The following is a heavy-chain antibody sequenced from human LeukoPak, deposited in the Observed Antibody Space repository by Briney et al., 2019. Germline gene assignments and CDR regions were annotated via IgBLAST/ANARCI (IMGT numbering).Heavy chain of an antibody. CDR1: GGSISSYY. V-gene: IGHV4-59*08. Sequence: SETLSLTCTVSGGSISSYYWSWIRQPPGKGLEWIGYIYYSGSTNYNPSLKSRVTISVDTSKNQFSLRLSSVTAADTAVYYCARQILYSNYAFDSWGQGTLVTVSS. D-gene: IGHD4-11*01. CDR2: IYYSGST. CDR3: ARQILYSNYAFDS. J-gene: IGHJ4*02.